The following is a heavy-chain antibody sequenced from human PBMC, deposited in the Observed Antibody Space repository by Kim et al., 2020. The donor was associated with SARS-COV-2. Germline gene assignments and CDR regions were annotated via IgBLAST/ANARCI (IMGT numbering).Heavy chain of an antibody. CDR2: IHHNGNS. CDR1: GAAIDDYY. D-gene: IGHD3-22*01. J-gene: IGHJ4*02. Sequence: SETLSLTCAVSGAAIDDYYWSWIRQAPGKGLEWIGYIHHNGNSNSNPSLESRVTISLDTSRNQFSPKLTYVTASDSAVYFCARKRADSSGLIDSWGQGTPVIVSS. V-gene: IGHV4-59*12. CDR3: ARKRADSSGLIDS.